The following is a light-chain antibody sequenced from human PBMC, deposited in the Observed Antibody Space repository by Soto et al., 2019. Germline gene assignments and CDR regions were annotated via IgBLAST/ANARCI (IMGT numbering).Light chain of an antibody. V-gene: IGLV1-40*01. Sequence: QSALAQPPSVSGAPGQKVTISCTGSSSNIGAGYDLHWYQQLPGTAPKLLLYGNSNRPSGVPDRFSGSKSGTSASLAITGLRAEDEADYYCQSYDSSLSAYVFGTGTKVTVL. CDR3: QSYDSSLSAYV. CDR2: GNS. CDR1: SSNIGAGYD. J-gene: IGLJ1*01.